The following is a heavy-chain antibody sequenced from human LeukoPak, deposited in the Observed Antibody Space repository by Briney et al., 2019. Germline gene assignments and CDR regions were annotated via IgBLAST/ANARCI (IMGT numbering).Heavy chain of an antibody. CDR1: GFTFSSYA. V-gene: IGHV3-23*01. CDR2: ISGSGGST. CDR3: AKDLGYSYGYANPFDY. Sequence: GGSLRLSCAASGFTFSSYAMSWVRQAPGKGLEWVSAISGSGGSTYYADSVKGRFTISRDNSKNTLYLQMNSLRAEDTAVYCCAKDLGYSYGYANPFDYWDQGTLVTVSS. J-gene: IGHJ4*02. D-gene: IGHD5-18*01.